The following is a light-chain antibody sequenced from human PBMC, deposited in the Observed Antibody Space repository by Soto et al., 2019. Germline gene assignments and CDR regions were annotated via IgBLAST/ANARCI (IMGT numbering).Light chain of an antibody. CDR2: EVS. V-gene: IGLV2-14*01. CDR3: SSYTQFSTVV. J-gene: IGLJ3*02. Sequence: QSALTQPASVSGSPGQSITISCTGTSSDVGAYNYVSWYRQHPGKAPKLVIYEVSNRPSGISSRFSGSKSGNTASLTISGLQAEDEADYYCSSYTQFSTVVFGGGTQLTV. CDR1: SSDVGAYNY.